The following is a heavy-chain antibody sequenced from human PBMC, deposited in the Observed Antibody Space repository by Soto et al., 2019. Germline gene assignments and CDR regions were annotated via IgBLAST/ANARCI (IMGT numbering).Heavy chain of an antibody. CDR3: ARDGRALNDY. V-gene: IGHV3-23*05. D-gene: IGHD1-26*01. J-gene: IGHJ4*02. CDR2: TGTSGTNG. Sequence: EVQLLESGGGLVQPGGSLRLSCAASGFTFGSYAMNWVRQAPGKGLEWVAGTGTSGTNGNYAESVKGRFTISRDNSRNTLYLQMNSLRADDTAVYYCARDGRALNDYWGQGTLVTVSS. CDR1: GFTFGSYA.